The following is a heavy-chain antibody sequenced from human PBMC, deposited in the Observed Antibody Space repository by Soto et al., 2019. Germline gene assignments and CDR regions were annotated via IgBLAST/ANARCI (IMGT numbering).Heavy chain of an antibody. D-gene: IGHD2-2*02. Sequence: QVQLVQSGAEVKKPGASVKVSCKASGYTFTGYYMHWVRQAPGQGLEWMGWINPNSGGTNYAQKFQGWVTMTRDTSISIAYMELSRLRSDDTAVYYCATSPIVVVPAAILLDYYYYGMDVWGQGTTVTVSS. CDR1: GYTFTGYY. V-gene: IGHV1-2*04. CDR3: ATSPIVVVPAAILLDYYYYGMDV. CDR2: INPNSGGT. J-gene: IGHJ6*02.